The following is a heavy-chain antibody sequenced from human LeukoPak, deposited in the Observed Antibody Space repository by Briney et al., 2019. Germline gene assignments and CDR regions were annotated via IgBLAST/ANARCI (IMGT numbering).Heavy chain of an antibody. J-gene: IGHJ4*02. CDR3: ARHGPGGDILTGYYDNGELVFDY. D-gene: IGHD3-9*01. V-gene: IGHV4-39*01. Sequence: PSETLSLTCAVYGGSFSGYYWGWIRQPPGKGLEWIGSIYYSGSTYYNPSLKSRVTISVDTSKNQFSLKLSSVTAADTAVYYCARHGPGGDILTGYYDNGELVFDYWGQGTLVTVSS. CDR1: GGSFSGYY. CDR2: IYYSGST.